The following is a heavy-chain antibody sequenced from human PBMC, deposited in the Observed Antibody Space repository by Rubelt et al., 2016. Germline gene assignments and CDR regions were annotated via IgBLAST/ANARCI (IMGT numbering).Heavy chain of an antibody. CDR1: GGSFSGYY. D-gene: IGHD6-13*01. V-gene: IGHV4-34*01. J-gene: IGHJ4*02. Sequence: QVQLQQWGAGLLKPSETLSLTCAVYGGSFSGYYWSWIRQPPGKGLEWIGEINHSGSTNYNPSLKRRVTISVDTSKNQCSLKLSSVTAADTAVYYCAIHGSGAAAGYWGQGTLVTVSS. CDR3: AIHGSGAAAGY. CDR2: INHSGST.